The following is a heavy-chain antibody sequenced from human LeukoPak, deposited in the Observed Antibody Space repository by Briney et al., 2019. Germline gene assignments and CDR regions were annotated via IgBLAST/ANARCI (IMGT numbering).Heavy chain of an antibody. J-gene: IGHJ4*02. CDR2: ISNDITTT. V-gene: IGHV3-48*01. CDR1: GFPFTNNP. Sequence: QPGGSLRLSCVVSGFPFTNNPMNWVRQAPGKGLEWVSYISNDITTTYYAESVKGRFTISRDNARNSLYLQMNSLRVEDTAVYYCARDGGKSYEIDYWGQGTLVTVSS. D-gene: IGHD5-18*01. CDR3: ARDGGKSYEIDY.